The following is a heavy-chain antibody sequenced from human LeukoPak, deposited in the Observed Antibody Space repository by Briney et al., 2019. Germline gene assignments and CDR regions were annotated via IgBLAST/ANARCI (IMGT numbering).Heavy chain of an antibody. CDR3: AREPGHSSCHFAH. Sequence: ASVKVSCKPSGYTFTAYYIHWVRQAPGQGLEWMGIINPSNGVTPYAENLQRGVTMTRDTSTSTVYMELGSLRSEATTVYYCAREPGHSSCHFAHWGQGTLVSVSS. V-gene: IGHV1-46*01. J-gene: IGHJ4*02. D-gene: IGHD6-6*01. CDR2: INPSNGVT. CDR1: GYTFTAYY.